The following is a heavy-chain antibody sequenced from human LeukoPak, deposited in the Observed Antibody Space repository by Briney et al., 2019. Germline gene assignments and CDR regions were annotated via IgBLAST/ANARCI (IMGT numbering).Heavy chain of an antibody. D-gene: IGHD3-10*01. V-gene: IGHV1-24*01. J-gene: IGHJ5*02. CDR3: ATGLRGENWFDP. Sequence: ASVKVSCKVSGYTLTELSMHWVRQAPGKGLEWMGGFDPEDGETIYAQKFQGRVTMTEDTSTDTAYMELSGLRSEDTAVYYCATGLRGENWFDPWGQGTLVTVSS. CDR1: GYTLTELS. CDR2: FDPEDGET.